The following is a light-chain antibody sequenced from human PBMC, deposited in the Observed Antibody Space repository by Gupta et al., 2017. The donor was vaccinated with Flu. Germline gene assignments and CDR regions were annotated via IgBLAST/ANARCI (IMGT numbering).Light chain of an antibody. Sequence: VTPGPPASIYCKFSQSRLHSDGVTYLYWFLQRPGQPPQLLIQEGSTRGSGVPDRFSGSGSGTDFTLKITRVEAEDVGVYYCRQSVQLPWTFGQGTKVEI. CDR1: QSRLHSDGVTY. CDR2: EGS. J-gene: IGKJ1*01. CDR3: RQSVQLPWT. V-gene: IGKV2D-29*01.